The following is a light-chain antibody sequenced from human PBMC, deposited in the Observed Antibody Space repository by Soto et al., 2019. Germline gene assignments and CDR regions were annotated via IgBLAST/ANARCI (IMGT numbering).Light chain of an antibody. CDR2: GAS. CDR1: QSIRSY. Sequence: DIQMTQSPSSLSASIGDRVTITCRASQSIRSYLNWYQQKPGKAPNLLISGASTLQSGVPSRFSGSGSGTDFTLTISSLQPEDFATYYCQQTYSTPNTFGQGTKLEVK. V-gene: IGKV1-39*01. CDR3: QQTYSTPNT. J-gene: IGKJ2*01.